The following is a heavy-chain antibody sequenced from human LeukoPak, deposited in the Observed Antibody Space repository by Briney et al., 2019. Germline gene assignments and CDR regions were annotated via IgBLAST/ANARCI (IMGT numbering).Heavy chain of an antibody. Sequence: PGGSLRLSCTASGFTFSSHAMSWVRQAPGKGLDWFSAISGSGDSTYHADSVKGRFNISRDNSKNTLYLQMNSLRAEDTAVYYCANSPIYCSGGSCYFNWFDPWGQGTLVTVSS. D-gene: IGHD2-15*01. CDR3: ANSPIYCSGGSCYFNWFDP. V-gene: IGHV3-23*01. CDR1: GFTFSSHA. CDR2: ISGSGDST. J-gene: IGHJ5*02.